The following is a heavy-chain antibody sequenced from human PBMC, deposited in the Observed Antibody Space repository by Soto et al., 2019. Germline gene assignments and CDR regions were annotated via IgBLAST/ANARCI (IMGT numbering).Heavy chain of an antibody. D-gene: IGHD3-16*01. CDR3: ARVGGVAARTFDY. CDR1: GGSISPFY. V-gene: IGHV4-59*01. Sequence: SETLSLPCTVSGGSISPFYWSLVRQPPGKGLEWIGYLYYSDNTNYNPSLKSRVTISVDASKNQVSLRLTSVTAADTAVYYCARVGGVAARTFDYWGQGTVVTVSS. J-gene: IGHJ4*02. CDR2: LYYSDNT.